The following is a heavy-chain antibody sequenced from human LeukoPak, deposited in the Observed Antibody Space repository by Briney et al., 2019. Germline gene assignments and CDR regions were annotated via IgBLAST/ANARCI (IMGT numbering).Heavy chain of an antibody. CDR2: IFYSGTT. CDR3: AKGGSDYYDSSGYYYFDY. Sequence: SETLSLTCTVSGGSISSNNYYWGWIRQPPGKGLEWIGSIFYSGTTYYHPSLKSRVTISVDTSKNQFSLKLNSVTAADTAVYYCAKGGSDYYDSSGYYYFDYWGQGTLVTVSS. V-gene: IGHV4-39*07. CDR1: GGSISSNNYY. J-gene: IGHJ4*02. D-gene: IGHD3-22*01.